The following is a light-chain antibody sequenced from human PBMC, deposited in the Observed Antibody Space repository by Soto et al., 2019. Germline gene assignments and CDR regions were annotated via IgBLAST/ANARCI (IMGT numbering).Light chain of an antibody. CDR1: ETVSSSF. CDR2: AAS. J-gene: IGKJ4*01. V-gene: IGKV3-20*01. CDR3: QQYFGAPLT. Sequence: EIVLTQSPGTLSVSPGEKTSLSCRASETVSSSFLAWYQQKPGQAPRLLIYAASSRATGIPDRFSGSGSGTDFTLTISRLEPEDFAVYYCQQYFGAPLTFGGGTKVEIK.